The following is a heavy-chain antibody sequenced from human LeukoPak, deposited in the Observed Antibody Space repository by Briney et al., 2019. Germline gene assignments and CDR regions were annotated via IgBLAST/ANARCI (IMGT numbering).Heavy chain of an antibody. CDR3: ARDVIVVVPAATDY. CDR1: GFTFSSYS. D-gene: IGHD2-2*01. CDR2: ISSSSSYI. V-gene: IGHV3-21*01. Sequence: GGSLRLSRAASGFTFSSYSMNWVRQAPGKGLEWVSSISSSSSYIYYADSVKGRFTISRDNAKNSLYLQMNSLRAEDTAVYYCARDVIVVVPAATDYWGQGTLVTVSS. J-gene: IGHJ4*02.